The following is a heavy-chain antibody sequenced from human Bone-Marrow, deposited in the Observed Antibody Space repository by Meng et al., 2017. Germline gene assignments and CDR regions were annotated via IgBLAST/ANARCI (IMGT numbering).Heavy chain of an antibody. J-gene: IGHJ4*02. V-gene: IGHV3-21*01. CDR2: ISSSSSYI. Sequence: GESLKISCASSGFTFSSYSMNCVPQAPGKGLEWVTAISSSSSYIYYADSVKGRFTISRDNAKNSLYLQMNSLRAEDTAVYYCAREVYDYVWGSYRYTLDYWGQGTLVTVSS. D-gene: IGHD3-16*02. CDR1: GFTFSSYS. CDR3: AREVYDYVWGSYRYTLDY.